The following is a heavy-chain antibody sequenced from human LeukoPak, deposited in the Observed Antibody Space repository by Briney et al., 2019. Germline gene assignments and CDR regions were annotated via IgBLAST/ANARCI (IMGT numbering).Heavy chain of an antibody. CDR2: IYYSGST. CDR3: ARDGAYGDYGGFDY. D-gene: IGHD4-17*01. CDR1: GGSISPYY. Sequence: PSETLSLTCTVSGGSISPYYWSWIRQPPGKGLEWIGYIYYSGSTNYNPSLKSRLTISVDTSKNQLSLKLSSVTAADTAVYYCARDGAYGDYGGFDYWGQGTLVTASS. V-gene: IGHV4-59*01. J-gene: IGHJ4*02.